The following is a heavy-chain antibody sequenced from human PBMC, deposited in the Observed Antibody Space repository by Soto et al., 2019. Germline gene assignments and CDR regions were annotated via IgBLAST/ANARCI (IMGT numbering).Heavy chain of an antibody. CDR1: GFTFRNYD. CDR3: ARTDRDFYGLDV. J-gene: IGHJ6*02. Sequence: EVQLVESGGGLVQPGGSLRLYCEASGFTFRNYDMHWVRQGTGKGLEWVSGISAAGDPDYADSVEGRFTISREIAQNSFFLQMNSLRVGDTAVYYCARTDRDFYGLDVWGQGTTVIVSS. CDR2: ISAAGDP. V-gene: IGHV3-13*05.